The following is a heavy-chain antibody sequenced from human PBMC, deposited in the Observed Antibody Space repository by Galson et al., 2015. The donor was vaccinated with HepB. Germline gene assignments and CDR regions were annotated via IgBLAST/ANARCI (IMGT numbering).Heavy chain of an antibody. CDR2: ISGDSNYI. CDR3: GRDFSYGSLDFGN. D-gene: IGHD6-6*01. CDR1: GFNFSPYS. Sequence: SLRLSCAVSGFNFSPYSMNWVRQAPGKGLEWVSFISGDSNYIYYADSVKGRFTVSRDNAKRSLYLHMNSLGAEDSAVYYCGRDFSYGSLDFGNWGQGTLVTVFS. V-gene: IGHV3-21*01. J-gene: IGHJ4*02.